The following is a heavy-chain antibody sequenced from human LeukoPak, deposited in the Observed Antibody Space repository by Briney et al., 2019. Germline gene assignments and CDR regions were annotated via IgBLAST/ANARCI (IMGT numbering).Heavy chain of an antibody. Sequence: GGSLRLSCAASGFTVSSNYMSWVRQAPGKGLEWVSGISGNSGSIGYADSVKGRFTISRDNAKNSLYLQMNSLRAEDTALYYCAKDIGYYYDSSGDFDYWGQGTLVTVSS. V-gene: IGHV3-9*01. D-gene: IGHD3-22*01. CDR2: ISGNSGSI. CDR1: GFTVSSNY. CDR3: AKDIGYYYDSSGDFDY. J-gene: IGHJ4*02.